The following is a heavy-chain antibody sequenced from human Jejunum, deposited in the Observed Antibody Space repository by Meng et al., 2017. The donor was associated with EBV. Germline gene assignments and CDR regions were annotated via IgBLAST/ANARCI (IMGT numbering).Heavy chain of an antibody. V-gene: IGHV3-21*02. CDR2: ISSGSSFI. D-gene: IGHD3-16*02. Sequence: EVQPVAAGGGLVKPGGSLRLSCAASGFTFSSYSMNWVRQAPGKGMEWVSYISSGSSFIYYADSVKGRFTISRDDAKNSLSLQMNNLGADDTAVYYCVRDSSFNVHWGQGTLVTVSS. CDR1: GFTFSSYS. CDR3: VRDSSFNVH. J-gene: IGHJ4*02.